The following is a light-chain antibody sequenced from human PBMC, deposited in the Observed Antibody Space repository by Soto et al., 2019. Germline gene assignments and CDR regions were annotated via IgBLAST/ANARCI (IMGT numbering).Light chain of an antibody. V-gene: IGLV1-47*01. J-gene: IGLJ2*01. CDR3: AAWDDSLSGHVV. Sequence: QSVLTQPPSASGTPGQRVTISCSGSSSNIGSNYVYWYQQLPGTAPKLLIYRNNQRPSGVPDRFCGSKSGTSASLAISGLRSDDEADYYCAAWDDSLSGHVVFGGGTKLTVL. CDR2: RNN. CDR1: SSNIGSNY.